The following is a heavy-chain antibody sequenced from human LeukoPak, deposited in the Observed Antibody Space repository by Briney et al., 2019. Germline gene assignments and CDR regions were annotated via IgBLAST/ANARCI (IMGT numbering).Heavy chain of an antibody. CDR1: GYSISGGYY. Sequence: SETLSLTWTVSGYSISGGYYWGWIRQPPGKGLEWIGSIYHSGSTYYNPSLKSRVTISVDTSKNQFSLKLSSVTAADTAVYYCARVGVGGASYFTWGQGTLVTVSS. CDR2: IYHSGST. J-gene: IGHJ4*02. D-gene: IGHD1-26*01. V-gene: IGHV4-38-2*02. CDR3: ARVGVGGASYFT.